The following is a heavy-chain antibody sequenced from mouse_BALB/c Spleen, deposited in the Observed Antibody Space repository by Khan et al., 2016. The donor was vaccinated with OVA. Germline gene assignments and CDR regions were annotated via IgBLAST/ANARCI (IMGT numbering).Heavy chain of an antibody. V-gene: IGHV5-6-5*01. J-gene: IGHJ3*01. Sequence: EVQGVESGGGLVKPGGSLKVSCAASGFTFSNYAMSWVRQTPEKRLEWVASISSGGSTYYPDSVKGRFTISRDNARNILYLQMSSLRSEDTAMYYCARDYWFVYWGQGTLVTVSA. CDR2: ISSGGST. CDR1: GFTFSNYA. CDR3: ARDYWFVY.